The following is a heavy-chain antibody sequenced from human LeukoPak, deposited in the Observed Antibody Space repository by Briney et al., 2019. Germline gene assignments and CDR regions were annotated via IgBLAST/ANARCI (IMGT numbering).Heavy chain of an antibody. Sequence: GGSLRLSCAASGLTVSTTSMTWVRQAPGKGLEWVSDILDDGRIYYTDSVKGRFTISRDHSQNKVNLQMDNLRAEDAAIYYCGSYRRAYDVWGQGTVVTVAS. CDR3: GSYRRAYDV. CDR2: ILDDGRI. D-gene: IGHD1-26*01. J-gene: IGHJ3*01. CDR1: GLTVSTTS. V-gene: IGHV3-53*01.